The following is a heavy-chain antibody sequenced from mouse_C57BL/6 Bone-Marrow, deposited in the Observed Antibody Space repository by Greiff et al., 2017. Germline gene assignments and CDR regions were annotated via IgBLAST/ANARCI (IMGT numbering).Heavy chain of an antibody. Sequence: VQLQQPGAELVKPGASVKLSCKASGYTFTSYWMHWVKQRPGQGLEWIGMIHPNSGSTNYNEKFKSKATLTVDKSSSTAYMQLSSLTSEDSAVYYCARRGGWLLPFAYWGQGTLVTVSA. J-gene: IGHJ3*01. CDR2: IHPNSGST. D-gene: IGHD2-3*01. CDR1: GYTFTSYW. V-gene: IGHV1-64*01. CDR3: ARRGGWLLPFAY.